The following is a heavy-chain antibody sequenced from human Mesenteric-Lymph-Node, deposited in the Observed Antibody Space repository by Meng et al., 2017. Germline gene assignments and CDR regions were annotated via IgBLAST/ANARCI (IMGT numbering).Heavy chain of an antibody. D-gene: IGHD5-24*01. V-gene: IGHV4-4*02. CDR3: ATQESRDGHNPY. J-gene: IGHJ4*02. Sequence: QLQVSDSRRGKLSGTLSLTCVVSGVSSSSGYWWTWVGQPPGKGLEWMGEMYHSGTTNYNPSLKSRVTISMGKSNNQLSLKLNSVTAADTAVYYCATQESRDGHNPYWGQGTLVTVSS. CDR1: GVSSSSGYW. CDR2: MYHSGTT.